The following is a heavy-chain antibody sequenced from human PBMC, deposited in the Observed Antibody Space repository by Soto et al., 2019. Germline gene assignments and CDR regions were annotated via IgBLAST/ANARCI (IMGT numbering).Heavy chain of an antibody. V-gene: IGHV1-46*01. CDR2: INPSGGST. CDR1: GYTFTTYY. Sequence: GASVKVSCKASGYTFTTYYMHWVRQAPGQGLEWMGIINPSGGSTSYAQKFQGRVTMTRDTSTSTVYMELYTLRSEDTAVYYCARDLVPIITMVRGVPYYWGQGTLVTVSS. D-gene: IGHD3-10*01. J-gene: IGHJ4*02. CDR3: ARDLVPIITMVRGVPYY.